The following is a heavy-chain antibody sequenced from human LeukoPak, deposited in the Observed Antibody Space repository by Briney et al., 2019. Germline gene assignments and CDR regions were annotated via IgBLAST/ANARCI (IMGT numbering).Heavy chain of an antibody. CDR3: VRDRDIAYLRADF. Sequence: GGSLRLSCVASGFTFTNHEMNWVRQAPGKGLGWVSYITTSGSTIYYADSVKGRFTISRDNAKNSLYLQMNSLRAEDAAVYYCVRDRDIAYLRADFWGQGTLDTVSS. CDR2: ITTSGSTI. J-gene: IGHJ4*02. D-gene: IGHD5-12*01. V-gene: IGHV3-48*03. CDR1: GFTFTNHE.